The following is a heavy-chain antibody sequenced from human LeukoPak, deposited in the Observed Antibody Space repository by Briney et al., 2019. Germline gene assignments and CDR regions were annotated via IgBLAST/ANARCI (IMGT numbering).Heavy chain of an antibody. CDR1: GFTFSSYA. CDR2: ISGSGGST. CDR3: AKVPGGDFWSGYYVGVY. D-gene: IGHD3-3*01. V-gene: IGHV3-23*01. Sequence: GGSLRLSCAASGFTFSSYAMSWVRQAPGKGLEWVSAISGSGGSTYYADSVKGRFTISRDNSKNTLYLQMNSLRAEDTAVYYCAKVPGGDFWSGYYVGVYWGQGTLVTVSS. J-gene: IGHJ4*02.